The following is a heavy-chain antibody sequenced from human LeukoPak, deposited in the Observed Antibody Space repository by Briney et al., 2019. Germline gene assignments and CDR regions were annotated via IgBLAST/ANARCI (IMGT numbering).Heavy chain of an antibody. CDR3: ARNVASNYYYFYGMDV. J-gene: IGHJ6*02. CDR2: IYYSGST. Sequence: SETLSLTCTVSGGSISSYYWSWIRQPPGKGLEWIGYIYYSGSTNYNPSLKSRVTISVDTSKNQFSLQLNSLTPEDTAVYYCARNVASNYYYFYGMDVWGQGTTVTVSS. V-gene: IGHV4-59*12. D-gene: IGHD2-21*01. CDR1: GGSISSYY.